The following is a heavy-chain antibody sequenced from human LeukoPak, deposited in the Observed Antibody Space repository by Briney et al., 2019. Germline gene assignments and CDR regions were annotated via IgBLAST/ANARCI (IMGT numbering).Heavy chain of an antibody. CDR2: IRYDGSSK. CDR3: AKDADYDRSGYLDY. Sequence: GGSLRLSCAASGFIFNNAWMTWVRQAPGKGLEWVAFIRYDGSSKYYADSVKGRFTISRDNSKNTLSLQMNSLRAEDTAVYYCAKDADYDRSGYLDYWGQGTLVTVSS. J-gene: IGHJ4*02. CDR1: GFIFNNAW. D-gene: IGHD3-22*01. V-gene: IGHV3-30*02.